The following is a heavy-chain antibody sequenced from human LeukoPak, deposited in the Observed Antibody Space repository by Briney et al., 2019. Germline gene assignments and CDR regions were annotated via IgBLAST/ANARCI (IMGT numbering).Heavy chain of an antibody. CDR2: FDPEDGET. CDR3: AIPGPDYYDSSGYYL. J-gene: IGHJ5*02. Sequence: ASVKVSCKVSGYTLTELSMHWVRQAPGKGLEWMGGFDPEDGETIYAQKFQGRVTMTEDTSTDTAYMELSSLRSEDTAVYYCAIPGPDYYDSSGYYLWGQGTLVTVSS. CDR1: GYTLTELS. V-gene: IGHV1-24*01. D-gene: IGHD3-22*01.